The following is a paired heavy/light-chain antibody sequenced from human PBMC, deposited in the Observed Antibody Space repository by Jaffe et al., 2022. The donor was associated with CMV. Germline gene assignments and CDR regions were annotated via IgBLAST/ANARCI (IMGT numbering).Light chain of an antibody. V-gene: IGLV2-14*03. CDR1: TSDVDNYNY. Sequence: QSALTQPASVSGSPGQSITISCTGITSDVDNYNYVSWYQQHPGEAPKLIIYDVSHRPSGVSHRFSGSKSANTASLTISGLQADDEANYYCSSFTATTTLAFGGGTRLTVL. J-gene: IGLJ3*02. CDR3: SSFTATTTLA. CDR2: DVS.
Heavy chain of an antibody. CDR2: IYPDDSET. V-gene: IGHV5-51*01. CDR1: GYRFNNFW. Sequence: EVQLVQSGAEVKKPGESLKISCKGSGYRFNNFWLGWVRQMPGKGLEWMGIIYPDDSETTYSPSFEGQVTISADKSISTAYLQWSSLKASDTAIYYCARPAGGGKFYYGSGSVTPAYYSYSFDVWGQGTAVTVSS. D-gene: IGHD3-10*01. J-gene: IGHJ6*02. CDR3: ARPAGGGKFYYGSGSVTPAYYSYSFDV.